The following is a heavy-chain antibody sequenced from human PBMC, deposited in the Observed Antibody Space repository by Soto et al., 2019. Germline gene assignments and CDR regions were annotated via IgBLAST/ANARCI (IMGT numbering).Heavy chain of an antibody. CDR3: ARPKGDIVAPGYYYYGMDV. CDR2: INHSGSA. CDR1: GESFSGHI. J-gene: IGHJ6*02. D-gene: IGHD5-12*01. Sequence: SETLSLTCAVYGESFSGHIWTWIRQTPGKGLQWIGQINHSGSASYNPSLKSRVTISVDTSKNQFSLKLSSVTAADTAVYYCARPKGDIVAPGYYYYGMDVWGQGTTVT. V-gene: IGHV4-34*01.